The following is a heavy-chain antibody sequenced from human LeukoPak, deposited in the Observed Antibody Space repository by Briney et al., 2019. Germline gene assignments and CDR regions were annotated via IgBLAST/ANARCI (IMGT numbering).Heavy chain of an antibody. V-gene: IGHV3-23*01. CDR3: AKASGYARGYYFDY. Sequence: PGGSLRLSCTASGFTFGDYAMSWFRQAPGKGLEWVSAISGSGGSTYYADSVKGRFTISRDNSKNTLYLQLNSLRAEDTAVYYCAKASGYARGYYFDYWGQGTLVTVSS. D-gene: IGHD5-12*01. CDR1: GFTFGDYA. J-gene: IGHJ4*02. CDR2: ISGSGGST.